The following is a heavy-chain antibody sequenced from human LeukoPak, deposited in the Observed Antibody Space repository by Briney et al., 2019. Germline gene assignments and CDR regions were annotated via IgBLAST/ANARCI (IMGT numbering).Heavy chain of an antibody. CDR3: AKDDGGNSGWTFDY. J-gene: IGHJ4*02. Sequence: GGSLRLSCAVSGVTVSTNYMGWVRQAPGKGLEWVSGISSRGGSTYYVDSVKGRFTISRDNSKNTLYLQMNSLRAEDTAVYYCAKDDGGNSGWTFDYWGQGTLVTVSS. V-gene: IGHV3-23*01. CDR2: ISSRGGST. CDR1: GVTVSTNY. D-gene: IGHD6-19*01.